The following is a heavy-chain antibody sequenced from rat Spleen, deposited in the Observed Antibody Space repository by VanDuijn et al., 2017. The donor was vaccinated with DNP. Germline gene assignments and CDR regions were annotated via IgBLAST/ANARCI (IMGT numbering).Heavy chain of an antibody. V-gene: IGHV5S13*01. CDR3: ARHPVGGSYYFDY. CDR2: ITTAGGHA. CDR1: GFTFSDYG. Sequence: EVQLVESGGGLVQPGRSLKLSCAASGFTFSDYGMAWVRQLPSRGLQWVASITTAGGHAYYRDSVKGRFTISRDNAKNTQYLQMDSLRSEDTATYYWARHPVGGSYYFDYWGQGVMVTVSS. J-gene: IGHJ2*01. D-gene: IGHD1-12*02.